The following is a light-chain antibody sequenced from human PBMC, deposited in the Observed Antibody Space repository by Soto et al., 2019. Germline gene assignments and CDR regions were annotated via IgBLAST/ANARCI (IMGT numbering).Light chain of an antibody. CDR1: QTINRW. Sequence: TQSPATLSASVGDRVTITCRASQTINRWLAWYQQKPGEVPKLLIYKASVLESGVPSRFSGSGSGTEFTLTISRLQPEDVATYYCQHWSFGQGTKVDI. CDR3: QHWS. CDR2: KAS. V-gene: IGKV1-5*03. J-gene: IGKJ1*01.